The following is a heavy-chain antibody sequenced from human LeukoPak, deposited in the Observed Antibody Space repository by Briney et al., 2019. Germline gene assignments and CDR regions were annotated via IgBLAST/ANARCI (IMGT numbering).Heavy chain of an antibody. V-gene: IGHV4-59*01. J-gene: IGHJ4*02. CDR2: IYYSGST. Sequence: SETLSLTCTVSGGSISSYYWSWIRQPPGKGLEWIGYIYYSGSTNYNPSLKSRVTISVDTSKNQFSLKLSSVTAADTAVYYCARVKKGLGTSFDYWGQGTLVTVSS. CDR3: ARVKKGLGTSFDY. D-gene: IGHD2-2*01. CDR1: GGSISSYY.